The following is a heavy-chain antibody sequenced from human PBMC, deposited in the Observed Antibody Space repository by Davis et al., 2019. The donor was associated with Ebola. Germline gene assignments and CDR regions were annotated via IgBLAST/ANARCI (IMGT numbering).Heavy chain of an antibody. CDR1: GFTFSSYA. CDR3: AKFPWPLWFREYQEPNWFDP. D-gene: IGHD3-10*01. Sequence: GESLKISCAASGFTFSSYAMSWVRQAPGKGLEWVSAISGSGGRTYYADSVKGRFTISSDNSKNTLYLQMNSLRAEDTAVYYCAKFPWPLWFREYQEPNWFDPWGQGTLVTVSS. V-gene: IGHV3-23*01. CDR2: ISGSGGRT. J-gene: IGHJ5*02.